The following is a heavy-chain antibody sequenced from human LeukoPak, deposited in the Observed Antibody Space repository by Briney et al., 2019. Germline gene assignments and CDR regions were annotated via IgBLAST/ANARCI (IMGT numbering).Heavy chain of an antibody. J-gene: IGHJ4*02. CDR3: AKRARGCSSTSCSFDY. V-gene: IGHV3-23*01. CDR1: GFTFSSYA. Sequence: GGSLRLSCAASGFTFSSYAMSWVRQAPGKGLEWVSAISGSGGSTYYADSVKGRFTISRDNSKNTLYLQMNSLRAEDTAVYYCAKRARGCSSTSCSFDYWGQGTLVTVSS. D-gene: IGHD2-2*01. CDR2: ISGSGGST.